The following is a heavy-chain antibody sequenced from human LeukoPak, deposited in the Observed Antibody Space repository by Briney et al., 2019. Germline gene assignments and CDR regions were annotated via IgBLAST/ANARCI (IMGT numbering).Heavy chain of an antibody. CDR2: INHSGST. D-gene: IGHD3-10*01. CDR1: GGSFSGYY. CDR3: ARGSDYYGSGSYSLLLHGYYYYMDV. V-gene: IGHV4-34*01. Sequence: PSETLSLTCAVYGGSFSGYYWSWIRQPPGKGLEWIGEINHSGSTNYNPSLKSRVTISVDTSKNQFSLKLSSVTAADTAVYYCARGSDYYGSGSYSLLLHGYYYYMDVWGKGTTVTISS. J-gene: IGHJ6*03.